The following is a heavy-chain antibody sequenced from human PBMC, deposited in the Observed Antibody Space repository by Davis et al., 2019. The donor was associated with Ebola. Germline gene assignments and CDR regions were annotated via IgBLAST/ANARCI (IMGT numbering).Heavy chain of an antibody. CDR1: GFAFSFYS. D-gene: IGHD3-10*01. Sequence: GESLKISCAGSGFAFSFYSMNWVRQVPGKGLEWVSYISDSGSSTFYADSVEGRFTVSRDNAKNSLYLQMNSLRDDDTAIYYCARGWYGSGSNYLFYFDSWGQGTQVTVSS. CDR3: ARGWYGSGSNYLFYFDS. V-gene: IGHV3-48*02. J-gene: IGHJ4*02. CDR2: ISDSGSST.